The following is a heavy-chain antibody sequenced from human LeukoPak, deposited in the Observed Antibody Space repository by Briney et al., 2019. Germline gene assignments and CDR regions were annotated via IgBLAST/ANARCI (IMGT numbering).Heavy chain of an antibody. CDR2: ISSSSSYI. D-gene: IGHD5-18*01. J-gene: IGHJ4*02. V-gene: IGHV3-21*01. Sequence: GGSLRLSCAASGFTFSSYGMSWVRQAPGKGLEWVSSISSSSSYIYYADSVKGRFTISRDNAKNSLYLQMNSLRAEDTAVYYCARGGLVDTAMVRDYWGQGTLVTVSS. CDR3: ARGGLVDTAMVRDY. CDR1: GFTFSSYG.